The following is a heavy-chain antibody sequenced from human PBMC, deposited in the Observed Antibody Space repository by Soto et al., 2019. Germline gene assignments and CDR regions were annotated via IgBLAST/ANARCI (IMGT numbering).Heavy chain of an antibody. CDR3: AKGSPIYVDTATRLDY. J-gene: IGHJ4*02. Sequence: QVQLVESGGGVVQPGRSLRLSCAASGFTFSSYGMHWVRQAPGTGLEGVAVISYDGSNKYYADSVKGRFTISRDNSKNTLYLQMNSLRAEDTAVYYCAKGSPIYVDTATRLDYWGQGTLVTVSS. CDR2: ISYDGSNK. CDR1: GFTFSSYG. D-gene: IGHD5-18*01. V-gene: IGHV3-30*18.